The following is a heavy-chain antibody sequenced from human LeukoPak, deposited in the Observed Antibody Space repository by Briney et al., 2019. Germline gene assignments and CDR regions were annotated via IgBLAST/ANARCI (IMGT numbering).Heavy chain of an antibody. CDR2: ISSSSSYI. D-gene: IGHD2-2*01. CDR1: GFTFSSYS. J-gene: IGHJ4*02. Sequence: GGSLRLSCAASGFTFSSYSMNWVRQAPGKGLEWVSSISSSSSYIYYADSVKGRFTISRDNAKNSLYLQMNSLRAEDTAVYYCARESRYCSSTSCPIDYWGQGTLVTVSS. CDR3: ARESRYCSSTSCPIDY. V-gene: IGHV3-21*01.